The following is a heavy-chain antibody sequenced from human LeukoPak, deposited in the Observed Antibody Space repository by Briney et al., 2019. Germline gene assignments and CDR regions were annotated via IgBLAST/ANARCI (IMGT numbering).Heavy chain of an antibody. Sequence: PSETLSLTXAVYGGSFSGYYWSWICQPPGKGLEWIGEINHSGSTNYNPSLKSRVTISVDTSKNQFSLKLSSVTAADTAVYYCARGRWFGELLWGFFDYWGQGTLVTVSS. J-gene: IGHJ4*02. CDR2: INHSGST. CDR3: ARGRWFGELLWGFFDY. D-gene: IGHD3-10*01. CDR1: GGSFSGYY. V-gene: IGHV4-34*01.